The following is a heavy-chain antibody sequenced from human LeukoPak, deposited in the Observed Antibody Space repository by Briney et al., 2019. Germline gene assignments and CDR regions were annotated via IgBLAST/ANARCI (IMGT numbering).Heavy chain of an antibody. J-gene: IGHJ4*02. CDR1: GFTVSSNY. V-gene: IGHV3-66*01. CDR2: IYSGGST. D-gene: IGHD3-22*01. Sequence: GGSLRLSCAASGFTVSSNYMSWVRQAPGKGPEWVSVIYSGGSTYYADSVKGRFTISRDNSKNTLYLQMNSLRAEDTAVYYCARGVDYYDSSGYYYWGQGTLVTVSS. CDR3: ARGVDYYDSSGYYY.